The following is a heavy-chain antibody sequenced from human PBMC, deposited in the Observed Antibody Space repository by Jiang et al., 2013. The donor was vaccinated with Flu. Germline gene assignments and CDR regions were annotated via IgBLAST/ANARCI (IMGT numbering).Heavy chain of an antibody. CDR1: GFTFSSYD. J-gene: IGHJ4*02. CDR3: ARGRSGWYFDY. D-gene: IGHD6-19*01. Sequence: SGFTFSSYDMHWVRQATGKGLEWVSAIGTAGDTYYPGSVKGRFTISRENAKNSLYLQMNSLRAGDTAVYYCARGRSGWYFDYWGQGTLVTVSS. CDR2: IGTAGDT. V-gene: IGHV3-13*01.